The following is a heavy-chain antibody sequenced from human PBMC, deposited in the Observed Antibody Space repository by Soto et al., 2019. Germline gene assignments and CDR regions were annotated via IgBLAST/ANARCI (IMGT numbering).Heavy chain of an antibody. D-gene: IGHD6-13*01. Sequence: QVQLVQSGAEVKKPGSSVKVSYKASGGTFSSYTISWVRQAPGQGLEWMGRIIPILGIANYAQKFQGRVTITADKSTSTAYMELSSLRSEGTAVYYCARDGRGIAAAGTFESYFDYWGQGTLVTVSS. V-gene: IGHV1-69*08. CDR2: IIPILGIA. J-gene: IGHJ4*02. CDR3: ARDGRGIAAAGTFESYFDY. CDR1: GGTFSSYT.